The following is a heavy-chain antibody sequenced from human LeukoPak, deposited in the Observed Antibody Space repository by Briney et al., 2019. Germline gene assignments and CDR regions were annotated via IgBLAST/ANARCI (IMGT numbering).Heavy chain of an antibody. CDR3: ARDTLEYSNSPDALDI. CDR1: GFTFSAYE. CDR2: IGSSGSTV. Sequence: GGSLRLSCAASGFTFSAYEMNWVSQAPGKGLEWVSYIGSSGSTVYYADSVKGRFTISRDNANNSLYMQMDSLRDQDTAIYYCARDTLEYSNSPDALDIWGQGTMVTVSS. J-gene: IGHJ3*02. V-gene: IGHV3-48*03. D-gene: IGHD4-23*01.